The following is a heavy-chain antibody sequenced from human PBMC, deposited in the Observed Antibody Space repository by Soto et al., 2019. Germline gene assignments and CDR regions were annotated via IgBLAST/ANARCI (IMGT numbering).Heavy chain of an antibody. CDR2: IIPIFGTA. CDR3: ARVLGDIVVVPAAPGEAFDT. Sequence: GASVKVSCKASGGTFSSYAISWVRQAPGQGLEWMGGIIPIFGTANYAQKFQGRVTITADESTSTAYMELSSLRSEDTAVYYCARVLGDIVVVPAAPGEAFDTWGQGTMVTVSS. V-gene: IGHV1-69*13. J-gene: IGHJ3*02. CDR1: GGTFSSYA. D-gene: IGHD2-2*01.